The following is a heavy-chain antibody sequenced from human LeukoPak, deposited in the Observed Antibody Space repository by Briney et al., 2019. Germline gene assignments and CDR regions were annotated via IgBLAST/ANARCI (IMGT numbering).Heavy chain of an antibody. CDR2: IYYSGST. V-gene: IGHV4-59*01. CDR3: ARVRTASYPVFDY. D-gene: IGHD3-10*01. Sequence: WIGYIYYSGSTNYNPSLKSRVTISVDTSKNQFSLKLSSVTAADTAVYYCARVRTASYPVFDYWGQGTLVTVSS. J-gene: IGHJ4*02.